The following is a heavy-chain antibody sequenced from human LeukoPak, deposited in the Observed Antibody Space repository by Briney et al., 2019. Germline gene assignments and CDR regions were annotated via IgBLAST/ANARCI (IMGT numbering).Heavy chain of an antibody. CDR3: ARDWSAILAFDI. Sequence: GGSLRLSCAASGFTFSSYGMHWVRQAPGKGLEWVAVIYSGGSTYYADSVKGRFIISRDNSKNTLYLQMNSLRAEDTAVYYCARDWSAILAFDIWGQGTMVTVSS. J-gene: IGHJ3*02. V-gene: IGHV3-NL1*01. CDR1: GFTFSSYG. D-gene: IGHD3-3*01. CDR2: IYSGGST.